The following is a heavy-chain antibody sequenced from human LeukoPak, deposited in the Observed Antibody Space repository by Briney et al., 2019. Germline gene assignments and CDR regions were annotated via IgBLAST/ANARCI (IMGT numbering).Heavy chain of an antibody. Sequence: ASVKVSCKASGYTFTSYGISWVRQAPGQGLEWMGWISAYNGNTNYAQELQGRVTMTTDTSTSTAYMELRSLRSDDTAVYYCAMTFLKAVAGSLDYWGQGTLVAVSS. D-gene: IGHD6-19*01. V-gene: IGHV1-18*01. CDR1: GYTFTSYG. J-gene: IGHJ4*02. CDR3: AMTFLKAVAGSLDY. CDR2: ISAYNGNT.